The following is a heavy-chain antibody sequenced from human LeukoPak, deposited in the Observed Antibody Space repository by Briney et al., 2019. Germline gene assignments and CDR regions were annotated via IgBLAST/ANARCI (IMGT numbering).Heavy chain of an antibody. V-gene: IGHV4-39*01. D-gene: IGHD2-15*01. CDR1: GGSISSSSYY. J-gene: IGHJ4*02. CDR2: IYYSGSS. CDR3: ARSGCSGGSCFYYLDY. Sequence: SETLSLTCTVSGGSISSSSYYWGWIRQPPGKGLEWIGSIYYSGSSYYNLSLQSRVTISVVTSRNQVSLKLRSVTAADTAVYYCARSGCSGGSCFYYLDYWSQGTLVTVSS.